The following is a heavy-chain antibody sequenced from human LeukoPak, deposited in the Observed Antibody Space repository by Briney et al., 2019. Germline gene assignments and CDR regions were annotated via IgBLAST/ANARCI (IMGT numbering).Heavy chain of an antibody. J-gene: IGHJ6*02. CDR3: ARLGLEWLFTYYYGMDV. Sequence: GGSLRLSCAASGFTFSSYWMSWVRQAPGKGLEWVANIKQDGSEKYYVDSVKGRFTISRDNAKNSLYLQMNSLRAEDTAVYYCARLGLEWLFTYYYGMDVWGQGTTVTVSS. CDR2: IKQDGSEK. D-gene: IGHD3-3*01. CDR1: GFTFSSYW. V-gene: IGHV3-7*01.